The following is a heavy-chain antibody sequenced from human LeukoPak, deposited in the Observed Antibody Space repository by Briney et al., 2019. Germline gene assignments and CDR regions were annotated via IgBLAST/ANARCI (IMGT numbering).Heavy chain of an antibody. D-gene: IGHD6-13*01. CDR3: ARGRYLTTSGGAAAGFLDY. V-gene: IGHV4-34*01. CDR2: INHSGST. CDR1: GGSFSGYY. Sequence: PSETLSLTCAVSGGSFSGYYWNWIRQSPGKGLEWIGEINHSGSTHYNPSLKSRVTISVDTSQKQFSLRLTSVTAADTAVYYCARGRYLTTSGGAAAGFLDYWGQGTLVTVSS. J-gene: IGHJ4*02.